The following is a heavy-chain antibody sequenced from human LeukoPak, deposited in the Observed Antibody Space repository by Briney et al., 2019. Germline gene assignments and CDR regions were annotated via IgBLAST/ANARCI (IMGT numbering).Heavy chain of an antibody. J-gene: IGHJ5*02. D-gene: IGHD5-18*01. Sequence: KPSETLSLTCTVSGGSISSFYWNWIRQPAGKGLEWIGRIYTSGSTNYNPSLKSRVTMSVDTSKYQFSLKLTSVTAADTAVYYCAREFRWLSPFDPWGQGALVAVSS. CDR1: GGSISSFY. CDR2: IYTSGST. CDR3: AREFRWLSPFDP. V-gene: IGHV4-4*07.